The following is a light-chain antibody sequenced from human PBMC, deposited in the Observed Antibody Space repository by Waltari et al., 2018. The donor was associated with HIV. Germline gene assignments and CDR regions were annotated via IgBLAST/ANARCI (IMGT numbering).Light chain of an antibody. CDR3: QQYATSPVT. J-gene: IGKJ3*01. CDR1: QFVSNSH. CDR2: ATS. Sequence: ENVLTQSPGTLSLSPGERAPLSCRAIQFVSNSHLAWYRQKPGQPPELLIYATSSRATGVPDRFSGSGSGTDFTLTISRLEPGDFVVYYCQQYATSPVTFGPGTKVHL. V-gene: IGKV3-20*01.